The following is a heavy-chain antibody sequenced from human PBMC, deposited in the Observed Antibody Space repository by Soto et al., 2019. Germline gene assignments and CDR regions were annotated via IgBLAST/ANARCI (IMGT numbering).Heavy chain of an antibody. J-gene: IGHJ5*02. Sequence: GGSLRLSCAASGFTFSSYGMHWVRQAPGKGLEWVAVISYDGSNKYYADSVKGRFTISRDNSKNTLYLQMNSLRAEDTAVYYCEKEYSSSWYPWFDPWC. CDR3: EKEYSSSWYPWFDP. D-gene: IGHD6-13*01. V-gene: IGHV3-30*18. CDR2: ISYDGSNK. CDR1: GFTFSSYG.